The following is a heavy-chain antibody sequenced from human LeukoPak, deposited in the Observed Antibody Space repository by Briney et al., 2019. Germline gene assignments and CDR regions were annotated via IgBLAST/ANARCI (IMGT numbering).Heavy chain of an antibody. D-gene: IGHD6-13*01. Sequence: GSLRLSCAASGFTFSSYGMHWVRQAPGRGLGWVAVIWYDGSNKYYADSVKGRFTISRDNSKNTLYLQMNSLRAEDTAVYYCARGETSSWYERNNPGNDYWGQGTLVTVSS. V-gene: IGHV3-33*01. CDR2: IWYDGSNK. CDR3: ARGETSSWYERNNPGNDY. CDR1: GFTFSSYG. J-gene: IGHJ4*02.